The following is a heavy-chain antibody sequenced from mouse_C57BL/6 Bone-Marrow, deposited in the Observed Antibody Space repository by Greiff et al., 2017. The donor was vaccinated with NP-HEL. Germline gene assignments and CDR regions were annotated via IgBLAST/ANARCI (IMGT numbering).Heavy chain of an antibody. CDR3: AREGGLRQAMDY. D-gene: IGHD2-12*01. Sequence: QVQLQQSGAELARPGASVKLSCKASGYTFTSYGISWVKQRTGQGLEWIGEIYPRSGNPYYNEKFKGKATLTADKSSSTAYMELRSLTSEDSAGYFCAREGGLRQAMDYWGQGTSVTVSS. V-gene: IGHV1-81*01. J-gene: IGHJ4*01. CDR1: GYTFTSYG. CDR2: IYPRSGNP.